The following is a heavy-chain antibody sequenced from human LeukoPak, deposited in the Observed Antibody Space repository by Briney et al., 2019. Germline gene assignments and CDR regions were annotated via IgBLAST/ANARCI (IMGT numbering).Heavy chain of an antibody. CDR3: AKVAGASEKYFDY. Sequence: PSETLSLTCNVSGGSFSRSYWSWIRQPAGKGLEWIGRFYPTGVSNYHPSPRSRVTMSVDTSKNQFFLKLTSVTAADTAVYYCAKVAGASEKYFDYWGQGILVTVSS. CDR1: GGSFSRSY. CDR2: FYPTGVS. J-gene: IGHJ4*02. V-gene: IGHV4-4*07. D-gene: IGHD1-26*01.